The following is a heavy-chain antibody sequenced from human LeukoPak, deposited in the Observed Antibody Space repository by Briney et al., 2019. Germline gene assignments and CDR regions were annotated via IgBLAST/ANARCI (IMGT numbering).Heavy chain of an antibody. V-gene: IGHV3-33*01. D-gene: IGHD6-13*01. CDR2: IWYDGSNK. CDR3: ARDQQQLGFDY. J-gene: IGHJ4*02. Sequence: GGSLRRYCAAAGFTFSSYGMHWVRQAPGKGMEWVAVIWYDGSNKYYADSVKGRFTISRDNSKNTLYLQMNSLRAEDTAVYYCARDQQQLGFDYWGQGTLVTVSS. CDR1: GFTFSSYG.